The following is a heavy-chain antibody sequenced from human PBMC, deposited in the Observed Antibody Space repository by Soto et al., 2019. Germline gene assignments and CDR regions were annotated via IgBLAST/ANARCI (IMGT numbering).Heavy chain of an antibody. CDR1: GFTFSGSA. CDR3: TQNFVVRGVNFDY. CDR2: IRSRANNYAS. V-gene: IGHV3-73*02. Sequence: EVQVVESGGGLVQPGGSLKLSCAASGFTFSGSAMNWVRQASGKGLEWVGRIRSRANNYASSYAASVKGRFTISRDDSKNTAYLQMDSLRTEDTAMYYCTQNFVVRGVNFDYWGQGTLVTVSS. J-gene: IGHJ4*02. D-gene: IGHD3-10*01.